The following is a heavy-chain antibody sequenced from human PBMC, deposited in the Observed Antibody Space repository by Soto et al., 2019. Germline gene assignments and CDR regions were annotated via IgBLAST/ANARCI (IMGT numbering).Heavy chain of an antibody. CDR3: ARAIVVVAEFDY. V-gene: IGHV3-11*01. J-gene: IGHJ4*02. CDR2: ISSSGSTI. Sequence: GSLRLSCAASGFTFSDYYRSWIRQAPGKGLEWVSYISSSGSTIYYADSVKGRFTISRDNAKNSLYLQMNSLRAEDTAVYYCARAIVVVAEFDYWGQGTLVTVSS. D-gene: IGHD2-15*01. CDR1: GFTFSDYY.